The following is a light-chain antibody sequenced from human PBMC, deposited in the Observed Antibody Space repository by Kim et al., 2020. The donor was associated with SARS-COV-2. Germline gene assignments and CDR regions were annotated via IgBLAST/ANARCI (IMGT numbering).Light chain of an antibody. CDR2: WAS. Sequence: ATINCKASQSVLYSTNKKNYLAWYQKKPGQPPKLLMSWASTRESGVPDRFSGSGSGTDFTLTISSLQAEDVAVYYCQQYYSTPRTFGQGTKVDIK. J-gene: IGKJ1*01. CDR3: QQYYSTPRT. V-gene: IGKV4-1*01. CDR1: QSVLYSTNKKNY.